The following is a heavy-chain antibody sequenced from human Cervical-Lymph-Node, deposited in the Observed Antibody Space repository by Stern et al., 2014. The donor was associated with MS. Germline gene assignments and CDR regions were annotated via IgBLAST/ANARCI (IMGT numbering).Heavy chain of an antibody. CDR2: LYASGNT. Sequence: EVQLVESGGGLIQPGGSLRLSCAASGFTVSNYYLSWVRQPPGQGLEWVSVLYASGNTYYVDSVRGRFTISRDNSKNTLYLQMNSLRAEDTAVYYCARIEFWSASRTVDYWGQGTLVTVSS. CDR1: GFTVSNYY. V-gene: IGHV3-53*01. J-gene: IGHJ4*02. D-gene: IGHD3-3*01. CDR3: ARIEFWSASRTVDY.